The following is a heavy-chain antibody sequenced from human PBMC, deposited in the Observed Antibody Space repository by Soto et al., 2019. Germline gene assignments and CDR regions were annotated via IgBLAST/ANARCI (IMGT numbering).Heavy chain of an antibody. CDR1: GYTFTSYD. J-gene: IGHJ5*02. CDR2: MNPNSGNT. D-gene: IGHD2-2*01. Sequence: QVQLVQSGAEVKKPGASVKVSCKASGYTFTSYDINWVRQATGQGLEWMGWMNPNSGNTGYAQKFQGRVTMPRNTPISTAYMELSSLRSEDTAVYYCAREGLSGLVPAAMGGNWFDPWGQGTLVTVSS. CDR3: AREGLSGLVPAAMGGNWFDP. V-gene: IGHV1-8*01.